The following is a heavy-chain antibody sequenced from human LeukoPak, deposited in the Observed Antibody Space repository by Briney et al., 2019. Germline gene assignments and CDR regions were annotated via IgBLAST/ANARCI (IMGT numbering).Heavy chain of an antibody. Sequence: ASVKVSCKVSGYTLTELSMHWVRQAPGQGLEWMGWISAYNGNTNYAQKLQGRVTMTTDTSTSTAYMELRSLRSEDTAVYYCAREGGLLRHYYYYMDVWGKGTTVTVSS. V-gene: IGHV1-18*01. J-gene: IGHJ6*03. D-gene: IGHD2-15*01. CDR3: AREGGLLRHYYYYMDV. CDR2: ISAYNGNT. CDR1: GYTLTELS.